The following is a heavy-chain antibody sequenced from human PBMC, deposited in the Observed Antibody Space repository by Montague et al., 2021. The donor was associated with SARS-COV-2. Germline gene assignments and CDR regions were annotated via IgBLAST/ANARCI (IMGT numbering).Heavy chain of an antibody. CDR1: GCSFTSYW. V-gene: IGHV5-51*07. D-gene: IGHD3-22*01. CDR3: ARVTDYYYDTSGYWDAFDI. CDR2: IYPGDSDT. J-gene: IGHJ3*02. Sequence: QSGAEVKAPGESLKISCKGSGCSFTSYWIGWVHQMPGKGLEWMGIIYPGDSDTRYSPSFQGQVTISADKSISTAYLQWSSLKASDTAIYYCARVTDYYYDTSGYWDAFDIWGQGTMVTVSS.